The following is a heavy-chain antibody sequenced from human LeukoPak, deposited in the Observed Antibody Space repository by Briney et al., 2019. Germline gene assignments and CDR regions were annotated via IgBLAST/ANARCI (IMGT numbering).Heavy chain of an antibody. CDR2: IYTSGST. D-gene: IGHD4-17*01. CDR3: ARENGDYDY. V-gene: IGHV4-61*02. Sequence: SETLSLTCTVSGGSLSSGSYYWSWIRQPAGKGLEWIGRIYTSGSTNYNPSLKSRVTISIDTSKNQFSLKLSSVTAADTAVYYCARENGDYDYWGQGTLVTASS. J-gene: IGHJ4*02. CDR1: GGSLSSGSYY.